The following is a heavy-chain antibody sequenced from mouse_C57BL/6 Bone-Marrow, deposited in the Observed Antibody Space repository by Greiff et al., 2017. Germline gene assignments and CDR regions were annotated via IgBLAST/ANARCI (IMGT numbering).Heavy chain of an antibody. V-gene: IGHV1-76*01. CDR3: ARGTTTY. Sequence: VQLQQSGAELVRPGASVKLSCKASGYTFTDYYINWVKQRPGQGLEWIARIYPGSGNTYYNEKFKGKATLTAEKSSSTAYMQLSSLTSEDSAVYFCARGTTTYWGQGTLVTVSA. CDR1: GYTFTDYY. CDR2: IYPGSGNT. D-gene: IGHD1-1*01. J-gene: IGHJ3*01.